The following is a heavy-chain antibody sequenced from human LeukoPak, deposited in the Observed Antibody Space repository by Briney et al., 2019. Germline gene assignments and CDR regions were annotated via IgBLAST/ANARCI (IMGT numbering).Heavy chain of an antibody. Sequence: SETLSLTCSVSGYSISSGYYWDWIRQPPGKGLEWIASIYHSGKSYYNPSLESRVTISVDTSKNQFSLKLSSVTAADTAVYFCASDRSGYYYVDYWGQGTLVTVSS. CDR2: IYHSGKS. V-gene: IGHV4-38-2*02. CDR3: ASDRSGYYYVDY. D-gene: IGHD3-22*01. CDR1: GYSISSGYY. J-gene: IGHJ4*02.